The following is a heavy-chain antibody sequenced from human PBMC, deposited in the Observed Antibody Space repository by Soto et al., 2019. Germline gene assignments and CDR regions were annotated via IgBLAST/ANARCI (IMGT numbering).Heavy chain of an antibody. CDR1: GGTFSSYA. CDR3: AGEVSGWTRIRENAFDI. Sequence: SVKVSCKASGGTFSSYAISWVRQAPGQGLEWMGGIIPIFGTPNYSQKFQGRVTITADESTSTAYMELSSLRPEDTAVFYCAGEVSGWTRIRENAFDIWDQGTMLTVSS. J-gene: IGHJ3*02. CDR2: IIPIFGTP. V-gene: IGHV1-69*13. D-gene: IGHD6-19*01.